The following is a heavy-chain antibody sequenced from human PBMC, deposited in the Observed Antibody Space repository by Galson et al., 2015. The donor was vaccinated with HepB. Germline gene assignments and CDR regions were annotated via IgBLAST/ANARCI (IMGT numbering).Heavy chain of an antibody. CDR1: GYTFTSYA. J-gene: IGHJ5*02. D-gene: IGHD2-2*01. CDR2: ISAYNGNT. CDR3: ATESSNCSSTSCLNWFDP. V-gene: IGHV1-18*01. Sequence: SVKVSCKASGYTFTSYAMHWVRQAPGQGLEWMGWISAYNGNTNYAQKLQGRVTMTEDTSTDTAYMELSSLRSEDTAVYYCATESSNCSSTSCLNWFDPWGQGTLVTVSS.